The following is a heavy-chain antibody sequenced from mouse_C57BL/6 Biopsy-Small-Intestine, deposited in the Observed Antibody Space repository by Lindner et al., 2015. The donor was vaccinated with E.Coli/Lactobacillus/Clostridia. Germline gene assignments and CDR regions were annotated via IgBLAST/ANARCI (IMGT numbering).Heavy chain of an antibody. Sequence: VQLQESGGGLVQPGGSLSLSCAASGFTFTDYYMSWVRQPPGKALEWLALIRNKANGYTTEYSASVKGRFTISRDNSQSILYPQMNALRAEDSATYYCARGYFYFDYWGQGTTLTVSS. CDR3: ARGYFYFDY. J-gene: IGHJ2*01. CDR1: GFTFTDYY. V-gene: IGHV7-3*04. CDR2: IRNKANGYTT.